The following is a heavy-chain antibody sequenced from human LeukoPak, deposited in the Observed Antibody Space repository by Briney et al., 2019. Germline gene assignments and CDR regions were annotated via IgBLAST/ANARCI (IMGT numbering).Heavy chain of an antibody. Sequence: PGGSLRLSCAGSGFIFRDYWLTWVRQAPGKGLEWVANINPDGSDKNYVDSLKGRFTIFRDNAKNLLFLQMNSLRVEDTAVYYCAGPPQAGPFDYWGQRTLVTVSS. CDR2: INPDGSDK. J-gene: IGHJ4*02. CDR1: GFIFRDYW. D-gene: IGHD6-19*01. CDR3: AGPPQAGPFDY. V-gene: IGHV3-7*01.